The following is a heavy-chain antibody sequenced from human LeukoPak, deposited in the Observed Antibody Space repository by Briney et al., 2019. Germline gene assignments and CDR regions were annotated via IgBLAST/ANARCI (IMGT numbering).Heavy chain of an antibody. V-gene: IGHV3-48*02. CDR1: GFTFRTYS. Sequence: GGSLRLSCAASGFTFRTYSMNWVRHAPGKGLEWVSYTRSSTSTKHYADSLRGRFTIPRDNAKNSLYLQITSPRDEDTAVYYCARAFYGDYGMDVWGQGTTVTVSS. CDR3: ARAFYGDYGMDV. CDR2: TRSSTSTK. J-gene: IGHJ6*02. D-gene: IGHD4-17*01.